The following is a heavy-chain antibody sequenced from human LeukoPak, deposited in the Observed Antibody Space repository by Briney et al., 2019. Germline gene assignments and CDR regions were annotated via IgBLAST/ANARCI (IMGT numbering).Heavy chain of an antibody. CDR3: ARDFEKQLGIDY. V-gene: IGHV1-2*02. CDR2: INPNSGGT. Sequence: ASVKVSCKASGYTFTGYHMHWVRQAPGQGLEWMGWINPNSGGTNYAQKFQGRVTMTRDTSISTAYMELSRLRSDDTAVYYCARDFEKQLGIDYWGQGTLVTVSS. D-gene: IGHD7-27*01. CDR1: GYTFTGYH. J-gene: IGHJ4*02.